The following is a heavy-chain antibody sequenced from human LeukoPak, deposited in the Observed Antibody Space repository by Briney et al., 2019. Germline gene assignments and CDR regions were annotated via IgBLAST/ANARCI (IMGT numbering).Heavy chain of an antibody. J-gene: IGHJ5*02. CDR3: ARGRGRHHIVLVVYATPNWFDP. D-gene: IGHD2-8*02. Sequence: PSETLSLTCAVYGGSFGGYYWSWIRQPPGKGLEWIGEINHSGSTNYNPSLKSRVTISVDTSKNQFSLKLSSVTAADTAVYYCARGRGRHHIVLVVYATPNWFDPWGQGTLVTVSS. CDR2: INHSGST. CDR1: GGSFGGYY. V-gene: IGHV4-34*01.